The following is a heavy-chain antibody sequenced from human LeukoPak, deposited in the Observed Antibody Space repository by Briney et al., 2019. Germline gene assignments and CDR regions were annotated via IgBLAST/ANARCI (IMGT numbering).Heavy chain of an antibody. J-gene: IGHJ4*02. V-gene: IGHV3-74*01. CDR2: INSDGSST. D-gene: IGHD3-3*01. CDR3: ARPDDFWSGYRI. Sequence: GGSLRLSCAASGFTVSSNYMSWVRQAPGKGLVWVSRINSDGSSTSYADSVKGRFTISRDNAKNTLYLQMNSLRAEDTAVYYCARPDDFWSGYRIWGQGTLVTVSS. CDR1: GFTVSSNY.